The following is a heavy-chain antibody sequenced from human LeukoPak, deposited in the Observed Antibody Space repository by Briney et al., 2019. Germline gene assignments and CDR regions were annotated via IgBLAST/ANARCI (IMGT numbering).Heavy chain of an antibody. CDR3: ARSPPVAGTPIDY. D-gene: IGHD6-19*01. CDR1: GGTFSSYA. V-gene: IGHV1-69*04. CDR2: IIPILGIA. J-gene: IGHJ4*02. Sequence: GASVKVSCKASGGTFSSYAISWVRQAPGQGLEWMGRIIPILGIANYAQKFQGRVTITADKSTSTAYMELSSLRSEDTAVYYCARSPPVAGTPIDYWGQGTLVTVSS.